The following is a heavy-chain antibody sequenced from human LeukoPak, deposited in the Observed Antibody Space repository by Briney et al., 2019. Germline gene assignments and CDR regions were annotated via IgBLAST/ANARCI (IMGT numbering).Heavy chain of an antibody. V-gene: IGHV4-38-2*02. D-gene: IGHD3-10*01. Sequence: SETLSLTCTVSGYSISSGYYWGWIRQPPGKGLEWIGSIYHSGSTYYNPSLKSRVTISVDTSKNQFSLKLSSVTAADTAVYYCARHLRMEVVRGVMAWFDPWGQGTLVTVSS. CDR1: GYSISSGYY. J-gene: IGHJ5*02. CDR3: ARHLRMEVVRGVMAWFDP. CDR2: IYHSGST.